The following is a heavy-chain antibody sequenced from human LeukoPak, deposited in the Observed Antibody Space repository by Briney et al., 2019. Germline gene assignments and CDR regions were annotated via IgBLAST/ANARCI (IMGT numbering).Heavy chain of an antibody. D-gene: IGHD6-13*01. CDR2: INPNSGGT. J-gene: IGHJ4*02. V-gene: IGHV1-2*02. CDR1: GYIFTDYY. CDR3: VREYSSNSFDF. Sequence: ASVKVSCKASGYIFTDYYMHWVRQAPGQGLEWMGWINPNSGGTNYAQNFQGRITVTTDTSITTAYMELSRLRSDDTAVYYCVREYSSNSFDFWGQGTLVTVSS.